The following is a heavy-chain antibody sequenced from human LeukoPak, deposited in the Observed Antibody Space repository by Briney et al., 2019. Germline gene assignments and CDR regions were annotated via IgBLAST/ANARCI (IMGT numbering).Heavy chain of an antibody. CDR3: ARLVPYGSGSYHFDY. CDR1: GGSISSSSYY. V-gene: IGHV4-39*01. J-gene: IGHJ4*02. Sequence: SETLSLTCTVSGGSISSSSYYWGWIRQPPGKGLEWIGSIYYSGSTYYNPSLKSRVTISVDTSKNQFSLKLSSVTAADTAVYYCARLVPYGSGSYHFDYWGQGTLVTVSS. D-gene: IGHD3-10*01. CDR2: IYYSGST.